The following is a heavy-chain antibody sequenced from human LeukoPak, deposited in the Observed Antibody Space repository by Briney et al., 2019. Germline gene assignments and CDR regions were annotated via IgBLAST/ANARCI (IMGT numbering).Heavy chain of an antibody. CDR2: INPNSGGT. D-gene: IGHD4-23*01. Sequence: WASVKFFCKASAYTFTGYYMHWWRQAPGQALKWLGWINPNSGGTNYAQKFQGRVTMTRDTSISTDYMELSRLRSDDTAVYDCARVSRRYGGNTAYYYYGMDVWGQGNTVIVSS. J-gene: IGHJ6*01. V-gene: IGHV1-2*02. CDR1: AYTFTGYY. CDR3: ARVSRRYGGNTAYYYYGMDV.